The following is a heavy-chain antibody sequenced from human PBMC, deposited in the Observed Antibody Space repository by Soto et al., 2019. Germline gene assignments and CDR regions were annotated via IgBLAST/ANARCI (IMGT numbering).Heavy chain of an antibody. CDR1: GFTFSSYA. J-gene: IGHJ4*02. CDR3: AKALGELPPESCDY. V-gene: IGHV3-30*18. CDR2: ISYDGSDK. D-gene: IGHD3-16*01. Sequence: QVQLVESGGGVVQPGRSLRLSCAASGFTFSSYAMHWVRQAPGKGLEWVAVISYDGSDKYYADSVKGRFTISRDNSKNTLNLQMNSLRAYDTAVYACAKALGELPPESCDYWGQGTLITVYS.